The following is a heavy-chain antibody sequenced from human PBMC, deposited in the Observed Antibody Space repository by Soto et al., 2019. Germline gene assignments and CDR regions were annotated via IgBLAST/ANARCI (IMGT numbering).Heavy chain of an antibody. CDR2: ISAYTGNT. J-gene: IGHJ4*02. Sequence: QVQLVQSGAEVKKPGASVKVSCKASGYTFTTYGISWVRQAPGQGLEWMGWISAYTGNTNYAQKLQGRVTMTTDISTSTAYMELRSLRSDDTAVYYCALNYYGSGSYSETFDYWGQGTLVTVSS. D-gene: IGHD3-10*01. CDR3: ALNYYGSGSYSETFDY. V-gene: IGHV1-18*01. CDR1: GYTFTTYG.